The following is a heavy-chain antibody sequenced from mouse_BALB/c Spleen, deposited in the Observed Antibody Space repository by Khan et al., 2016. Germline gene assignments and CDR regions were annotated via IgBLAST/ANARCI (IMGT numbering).Heavy chain of an antibody. CDR2: ISSGSSTL. V-gene: IGHV5-17*02. J-gene: IGHJ4*01. CDR1: GFTFSSFG. Sequence: EVELVESGGGLVQPGGSRKLSCAASGFTFSSFGMHWVRQAPEKGLEWVAYISSGSSTLYYADTVKGRFTISRDNPKNTLFLQMTSLRSEDSARYYCARKGARNSYPMDYWGQGTSVTVSS. CDR3: ARKGARNSYPMDY.